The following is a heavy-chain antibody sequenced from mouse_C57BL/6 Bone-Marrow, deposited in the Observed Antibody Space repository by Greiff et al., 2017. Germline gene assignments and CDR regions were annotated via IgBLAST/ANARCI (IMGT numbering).Heavy chain of an antibody. D-gene: IGHD1-1*01. Sequence: QVQLQQSGAELVRPGTSVKMSCKASGYTFTNYWIGWAKQRPGHGLEWIGGIYPGGGYTNYNGKFKGKDTLTADKSSSTAYMQFSSLTSEDSAIYSCARYYGSTLFDYWGQGTTLTVSS. CDR1: GYTFTNYW. CDR3: ARYYGSTLFDY. CDR2: IYPGGGYT. V-gene: IGHV1-63*01. J-gene: IGHJ2*01.